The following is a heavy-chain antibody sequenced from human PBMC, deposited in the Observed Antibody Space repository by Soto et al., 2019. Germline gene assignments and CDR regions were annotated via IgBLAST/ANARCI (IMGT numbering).Heavy chain of an antibody. CDR1: GGSINNNNYY. CDR3: ATVLVGATRHPDSDS. J-gene: IGHJ4*02. CDR2: IYEDGST. V-gene: IGHV4-39*02. Sequence: SSETLSLTCTVSGGSINNNNYYWAWIRQPPGKHMSWIASIYEDGSTYYNSSLKSRFTISRDTSKNRFSLRLTSMTAADTAVYYCATVLVGATRHPDSDSWGQGTLVTVSS. D-gene: IGHD2-15*01.